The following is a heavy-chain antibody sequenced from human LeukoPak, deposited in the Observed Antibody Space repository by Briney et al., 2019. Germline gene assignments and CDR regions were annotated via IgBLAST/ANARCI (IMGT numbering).Heavy chain of an antibody. CDR3: ARDPGMVTTPYYYGMDV. CDR1: GYTFTSYG. D-gene: IGHD4-23*01. J-gene: IGHJ6*02. V-gene: IGHV1-18*01. CDR2: ISAYNGNT. Sequence: ASVKGSCKASGYTFTSYGISWVRQAPGQGLECRGWISAYNGNTNYAQKLQGRVTMTTDTSTSTAYMELRSLRSDDTAVYYCARDPGMVTTPYYYGMDVWGQGTTVTVSS.